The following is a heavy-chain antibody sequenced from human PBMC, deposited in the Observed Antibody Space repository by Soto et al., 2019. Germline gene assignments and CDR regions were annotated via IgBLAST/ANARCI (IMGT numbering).Heavy chain of an antibody. Sequence: SETLSLTCAVYGGSFSGYYWSCIRHPPGKGLECIGEINHSGSTNYNPSLKSRVTISVDTSKNQFSLKLSSVTAADTAVYYCARAGYCTNGVCDDPGAFDIWGHGTMVPVSS. V-gene: IGHV4-34*01. D-gene: IGHD2-8*01. CDR2: INHSGST. CDR1: GGSFSGYY. CDR3: ARAGYCTNGVCDDPGAFDI. J-gene: IGHJ3*02.